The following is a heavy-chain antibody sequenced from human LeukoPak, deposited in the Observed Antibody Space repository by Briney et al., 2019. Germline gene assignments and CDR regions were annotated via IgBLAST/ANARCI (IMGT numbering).Heavy chain of an antibody. V-gene: IGHV1-46*01. CDR2: INPSGGST. Sequence: ASVKVSCKASGYTFTSYYMHWVRQAPGQGLEWMGIINPSGGSTSYAQKFQGRVTMTTDTSTSTAYMELRSLRSDDTAVYYCARVTWIQLWLQRHDAFDIWGQGTMVTVSS. J-gene: IGHJ3*02. CDR3: ARVTWIQLWLQRHDAFDI. CDR1: GYTFTSYY. D-gene: IGHD5-18*01.